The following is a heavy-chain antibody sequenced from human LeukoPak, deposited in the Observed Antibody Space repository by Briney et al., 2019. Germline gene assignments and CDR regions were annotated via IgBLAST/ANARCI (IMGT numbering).Heavy chain of an antibody. J-gene: IGHJ4*02. D-gene: IGHD6-13*01. CDR2: ITNTGGST. Sequence: GGSLRLSCAASGFTFSSYAMSWVRQAPGEGLECVSAITNTGGSTYYADSEKGRFTISRDNSKNTLYLQMNSLRAEDTAVYYCAKGSSGSRPYYFDHWGQGTLVTVSS. CDR1: GFTFSSYA. V-gene: IGHV3-23*01. CDR3: AKGSSGSRPYYFDH.